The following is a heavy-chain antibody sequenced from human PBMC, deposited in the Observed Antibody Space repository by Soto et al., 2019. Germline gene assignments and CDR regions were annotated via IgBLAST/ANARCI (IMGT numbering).Heavy chain of an antibody. J-gene: IGHJ6*02. V-gene: IGHV4-59*01. D-gene: IGHD1-20*01. CDR3: ARYKSNYYYGMDV. Sequence: SETLSLTCTVSGGSISSYYWSWIRQPPGKGLEWIGNIYYSGSTHYNPSLEGRVTISVDTSKNQFSLKLSSVTAADTAVYYCARYKSNYYYGMDVWGQGTTVTVSS. CDR1: GGSISSYY. CDR2: IYYSGST.